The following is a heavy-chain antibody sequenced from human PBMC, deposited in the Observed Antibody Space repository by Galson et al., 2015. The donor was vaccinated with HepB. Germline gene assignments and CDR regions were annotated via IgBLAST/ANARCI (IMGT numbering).Heavy chain of an antibody. V-gene: IGHV3-30*18. CDR3: AKDVGYCSSTSWDYYCYYMDV. CDR1: GFTFSSYG. Sequence: SLRLSCAASGFTFSSYGMHWVRQAPGKGLEWVAVISYDGSNKYYADSVKGRFTISRDNSKNTLYLQMNSLRAEDTAVYYCAKDVGYCSSTSWDYYCYYMDVWGKGTTVTVSS. CDR2: ISYDGSNK. J-gene: IGHJ6*03. D-gene: IGHD2-2*01.